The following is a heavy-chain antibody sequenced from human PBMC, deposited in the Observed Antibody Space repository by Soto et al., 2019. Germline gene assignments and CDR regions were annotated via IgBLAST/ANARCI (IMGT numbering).Heavy chain of an antibody. Sequence: PSETLALTCAVYGGSFSGYYGSGIRQPPGKGLEWIGEINHSGSTNYNPSLKSRVTISVDTSKNQFSLKLSSVTAADTAVYYCARGPRYYDFWSGYYKATQFDYWGQGTLVTVSS. V-gene: IGHV4-34*01. D-gene: IGHD3-3*01. CDR3: ARGPRYYDFWSGYYKATQFDY. J-gene: IGHJ4*02. CDR2: INHSGST. CDR1: GGSFSGYY.